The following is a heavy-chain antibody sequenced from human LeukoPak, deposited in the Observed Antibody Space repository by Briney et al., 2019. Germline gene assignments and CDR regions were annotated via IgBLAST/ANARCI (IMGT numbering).Heavy chain of an antibody. Sequence: SQTLSLTCTVSGGSISSYYWTWIRQPPGKGLECIGYIYYSGSTSYNPSLKTRVTISLDTSKNQFSLKLTSVTAADTAVYYCATNAGGYREAPFDYWGQGTLVTVSS. CDR1: GGSISSYY. D-gene: IGHD5-12*01. CDR3: ATNAGGYREAPFDY. V-gene: IGHV4-59*01. CDR2: IYYSGST. J-gene: IGHJ4*02.